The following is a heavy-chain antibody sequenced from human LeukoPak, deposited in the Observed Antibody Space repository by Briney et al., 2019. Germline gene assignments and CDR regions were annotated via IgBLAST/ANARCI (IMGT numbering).Heavy chain of an antibody. J-gene: IGHJ6*03. Sequence: GGSLRLSCAASGFTFSSYAMSWVRQAPGKGLEWVSAISDSGSATYYADSVKGRFTISRDNSKNTLHLQMNSLRAEDTAIYYCAKNGDRGAYCSGGSCYPYYHYYIDVWGKGTTVTISS. CDR3: AKNGDRGAYCSGGSCYPYYHYYIDV. CDR2: ISDSGSAT. V-gene: IGHV3-23*01. CDR1: GFTFSSYA. D-gene: IGHD2-15*01.